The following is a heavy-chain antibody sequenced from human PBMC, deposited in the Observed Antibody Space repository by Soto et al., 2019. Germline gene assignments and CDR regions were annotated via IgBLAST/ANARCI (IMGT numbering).Heavy chain of an antibody. CDR2: IKTDGSTT. J-gene: IGHJ4*02. Sequence: EVQLVESGGGLVQPGESLRLSCEASGFTFSNHWMHWVRQAPGKGPVWVARIKTDGSTTNYADYVKGRFTVSRDNAKNTLFLQMNSLRVEDSAGYYCARNWNGVDYWGQGTRVTVSS. V-gene: IGHV3-74*01. CDR1: GFTFSNHW. D-gene: IGHD1-1*01. CDR3: ARNWNGVDY.